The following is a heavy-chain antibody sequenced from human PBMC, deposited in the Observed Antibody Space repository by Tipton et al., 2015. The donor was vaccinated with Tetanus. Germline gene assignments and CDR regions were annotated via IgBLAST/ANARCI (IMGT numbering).Heavy chain of an antibody. Sequence: TLSLTCTVSGVSIADNSNYWGWIRQPPGKGLEWIGSIYFSGDTYSNPSLKSRVTMSVDTSRNQFSLRLCSVTAADTAVYYCARHNSGYFTFFDYWGQGTLVTVSS. CDR2: IYFSGDT. D-gene: IGHD3-3*01. V-gene: IGHV4-39*01. CDR3: ARHNSGYFTFFDY. CDR1: GVSIADNSNY. J-gene: IGHJ4*02.